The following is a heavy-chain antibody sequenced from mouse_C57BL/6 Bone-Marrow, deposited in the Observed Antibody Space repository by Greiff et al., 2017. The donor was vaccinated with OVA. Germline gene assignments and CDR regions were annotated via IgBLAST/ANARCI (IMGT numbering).Heavy chain of an antibody. D-gene: IGHD5-1*01. Sequence: EVQVVESGGGLVKPGGSLKLSCAASGFTFSDYGMYWVRQAPEKGLEWVAYISSGSSTIYYADTVKGRFTISRDNAKNTLFLQMTSLRSEDTAMYYCGGSNWYFDVWGTGTTVTVSS. CDR3: GGSNWYFDV. CDR1: GFTFSDYG. V-gene: IGHV5-17*01. J-gene: IGHJ1*03. CDR2: ISSGSSTI.